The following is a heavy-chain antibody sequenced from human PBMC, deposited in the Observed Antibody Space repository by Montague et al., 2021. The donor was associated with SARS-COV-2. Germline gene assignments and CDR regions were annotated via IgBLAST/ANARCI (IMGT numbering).Heavy chain of an antibody. CDR2: ISGSGNNA. V-gene: IGHV3-23*01. CDR3: AKVLRRYQLLTDAFDI. Sequence: LRLSCAASGFTFNSYAMTWVRQAPGKGLEWVSSISGSGNNAFFADSVKGRFTISRDNSENTLYLQMNSLTAEDTAVYYCAKVLRRYQLLTDAFDIWGQGTMVTVSS. J-gene: IGHJ3*02. D-gene: IGHD2-2*01. CDR1: GFTFNSYA.